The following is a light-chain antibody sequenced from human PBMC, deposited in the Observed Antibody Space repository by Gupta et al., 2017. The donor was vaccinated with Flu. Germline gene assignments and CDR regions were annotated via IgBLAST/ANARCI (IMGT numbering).Light chain of an antibody. CDR3: SSKQSSNRLVV. V-gene: IGLV2-14*03. J-gene: IGLJ2*01. CDR2: DVT. Sequence: QSALTQPASVSGSPGQSITISCTGTNGDIGRYNFVSWYQQHPGKVPRLIIYDVTHRPSGVSDRFSGSKSGNTASLTISGLQAGDEADYYCSSKQSSNRLVVFGGGTKVTVL. CDR1: NGDIGRYNF.